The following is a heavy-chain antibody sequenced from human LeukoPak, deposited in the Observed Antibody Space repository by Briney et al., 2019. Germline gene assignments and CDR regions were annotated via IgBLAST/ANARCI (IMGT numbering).Heavy chain of an antibody. Sequence: PSETLSLTCTVSGGSISSYYWSWIRQPPGKGLEWIGYIYYSGSTNYNPSLKSRVTISVDTSKNQFSLKLSSVTAADTAVYYCARSALDYYDSSGYYLPGYWGQGTLVTVSS. CDR2: IYYSGST. J-gene: IGHJ4*02. D-gene: IGHD3-22*01. CDR1: GGSISSYY. CDR3: ARSALDYYDSSGYYLPGY. V-gene: IGHV4-59*08.